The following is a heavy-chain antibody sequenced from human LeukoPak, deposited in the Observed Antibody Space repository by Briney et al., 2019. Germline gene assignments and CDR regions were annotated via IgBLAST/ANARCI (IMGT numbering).Heavy chain of an antibody. J-gene: IGHJ5*02. CDR1: GYSISSGYY. V-gene: IGHV4-38-2*02. CDR2: INHSGST. D-gene: IGHD3-22*01. Sequence: PSETLSLTCTVSGYSISSGYYWGWIRQPPGEGLEWIGEINHSGSTNYNPSLKSRVTISVDTSKNQFSLKLCSVTAADTAVYYCARGRTYYYDHNWFDPWGQGTLVTVSS. CDR3: ARGRTYYYDHNWFDP.